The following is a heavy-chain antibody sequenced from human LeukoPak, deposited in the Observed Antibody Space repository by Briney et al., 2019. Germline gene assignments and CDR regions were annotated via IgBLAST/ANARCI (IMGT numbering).Heavy chain of an antibody. CDR2: IYTSGST. Sequence: PSETLSLTCTVSGGSISSYYWSWIRQPAGKGLKWIGRIYTSGSTNYNPSLKSRVTMSVDTSKNQFSLKLSSVTAADTAVYYCAREARLIHYHYDSSGYLDYWGQGTLVTVSS. V-gene: IGHV4-4*07. CDR1: GGSISSYY. CDR3: AREARLIHYHYDSSGYLDY. D-gene: IGHD3-22*01. J-gene: IGHJ4*02.